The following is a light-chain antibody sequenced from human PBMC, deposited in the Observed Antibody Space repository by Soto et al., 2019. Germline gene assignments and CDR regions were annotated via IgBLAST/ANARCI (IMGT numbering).Light chain of an antibody. CDR3: CSYAGSSTMDV. CDR2: EVT. CDR1: SSDIGSYNL. Sequence: QSALTQPASVSGSPGQSITISCTGTSSDIGSYNLVSWYQQHPGRAPKLIIYEVTERPSGVANRVSGSKSGNLASLTISGLQAEDEADYYCCSYAGSSTMDVFGAGTKLTVL. J-gene: IGLJ1*01. V-gene: IGLV2-23*02.